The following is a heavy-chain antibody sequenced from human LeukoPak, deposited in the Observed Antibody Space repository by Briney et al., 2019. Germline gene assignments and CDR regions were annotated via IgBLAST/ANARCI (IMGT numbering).Heavy chain of an antibody. J-gene: IGHJ4*02. CDR1: VGSISSYY. V-gene: IGHV4-59*01. Sequence: SEILSLTCTVSVGSISSYYWSWIRQPPGKGLEWIWYIYNSGSTNYDPSLKSRVTISIDTSKNQFSLKPRSVTAADTAVYYCAGSMVRGVEFDYWGPGTLVTVSS. D-gene: IGHD3-10*01. CDR3: AGSMVRGVEFDY. CDR2: IYNSGST.